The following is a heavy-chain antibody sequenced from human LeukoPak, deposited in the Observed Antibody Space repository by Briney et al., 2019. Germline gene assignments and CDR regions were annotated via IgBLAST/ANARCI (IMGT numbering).Heavy chain of an antibody. J-gene: IGHJ4*02. CDR1: GGSFSGYY. CDR3: ARGGRSNPLGY. Sequence: SETLSLTCAVYGGSFSGYYWSWIRQPPGKGLEWIGEINHSGSTNYSPSLKSRVTISVDTSKNQFSLKLSSVTAADTAVYYCARGGRSNPLGYWGQGTLVTVSS. CDR2: INHSGST. D-gene: IGHD7-27*01. V-gene: IGHV4-34*01.